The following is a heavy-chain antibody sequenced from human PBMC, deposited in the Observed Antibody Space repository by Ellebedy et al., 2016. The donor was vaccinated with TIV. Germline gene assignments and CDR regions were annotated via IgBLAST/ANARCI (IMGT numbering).Heavy chain of an antibody. J-gene: IGHJ4*02. CDR2: ISGGGGST. CDR3: AKDAMTAIYTEN. CDR1: GFTFSDYA. D-gene: IGHD2-2*02. V-gene: IGHV3-23*01. Sequence: GESLKISCAASGFTFSDYAMSWVRQAPGKGLEWVSAISGGGGSTYYADSVKGRFTISRDSSKNTVSLQMNSLRAADTAVYYCAKDAMTAIYTENWGQGTLVTVSS.